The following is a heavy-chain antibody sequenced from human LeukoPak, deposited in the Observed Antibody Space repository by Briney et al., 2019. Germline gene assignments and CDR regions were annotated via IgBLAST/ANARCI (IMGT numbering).Heavy chain of an antibody. V-gene: IGHV3-9*01. D-gene: IGHD6-6*01. CDR3: AKGLYSSSYSWFDP. CDR1: GFTFDDYV. J-gene: IGHJ5*02. CDR2: ISWNSGSI. Sequence: PGGFLRLSCAASGFTFDDYVMHWVRQAPGKGLEWVSGISWNSGSIGYADSVMGRFTISRDNAKNSLYLQMNSLRAEDTALYYCAKGLYSSSYSWFDPWGQGTLVTVSS.